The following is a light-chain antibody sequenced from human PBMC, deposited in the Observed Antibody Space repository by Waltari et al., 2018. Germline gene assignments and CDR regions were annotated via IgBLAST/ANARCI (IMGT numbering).Light chain of an antibody. CDR3: QVYDTSGDHPLYV. CDR1: NIGSKS. V-gene: IGLV3-21*04. J-gene: IGLJ1*01. CDR2: DDY. Sequence: SYVLPQPSSLSVAPGETARITCGGNNIGSKSVHWYQQKPGQAPVLVIYDDYDRPSGIPERFSGFNSVFTATLTISRVEAGDEADYYCQVYDTSGDHPLYVFGTGTAVSVL.